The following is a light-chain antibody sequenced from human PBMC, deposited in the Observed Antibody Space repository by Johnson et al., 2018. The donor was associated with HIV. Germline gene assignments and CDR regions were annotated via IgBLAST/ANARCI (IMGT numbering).Light chain of an antibody. CDR3: GTWDSSLSAGYV. CDR1: SSNIGNNY. V-gene: IGLV1-51*01. J-gene: IGLJ1*01. CDR2: DNN. Sequence: QSVLTQPPSVSAAPGQKVTISCSGSSSNIGNNYVSWYQQLPGTAPKLLIYDNNKRPSGIPDRFSCSKSGTSATLGITGLQTGDEADYYCGTWDSSLSAGYVLGTGTKVTVL.